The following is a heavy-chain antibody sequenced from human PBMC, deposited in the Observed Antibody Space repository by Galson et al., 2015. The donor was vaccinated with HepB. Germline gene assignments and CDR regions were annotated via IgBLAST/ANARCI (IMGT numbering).Heavy chain of an antibody. CDR3: ARLDYYGSGSYSPAFDF. CDR1: GFSLTSFW. J-gene: IGHJ3*01. CDR2: IDPSDSYS. D-gene: IGHD3-10*01. Sequence: QSGAEVKKPGESLRISCKGFGFSLTSFWISWVRQMPGKGLEWMVRIDPSDSYSNYSPSFQGHVTISVDKSISTAYLQWSSLKASDTAMYYCARLDYYGSGSYSPAFDFWGQGTMVTVSS. V-gene: IGHV5-10-1*01.